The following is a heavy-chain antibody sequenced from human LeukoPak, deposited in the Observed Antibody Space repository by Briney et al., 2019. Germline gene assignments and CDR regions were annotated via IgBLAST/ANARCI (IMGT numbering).Heavy chain of an antibody. V-gene: IGHV3-7*01. D-gene: IGHD2-15*01. CDR3: AKDDSNNYYEY. J-gene: IGHJ4*02. Sequence: GGSLRLSCAASGFTFSNSWMTWVRQAPGKGLEWVASISHDGGNKQYAESIKGRLTISRDNVKNSLYLEINSLRADDTAIYYCAKDDSNNYYEYWGQGTLVTVSS. CDR1: GFTFSNSW. CDR2: ISHDGGNK.